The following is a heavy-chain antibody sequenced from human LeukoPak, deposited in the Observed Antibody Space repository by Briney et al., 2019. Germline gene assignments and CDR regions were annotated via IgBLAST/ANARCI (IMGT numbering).Heavy chain of an antibody. CDR1: GFTFSRYW. V-gene: IGHV3-7*03. J-gene: IGHJ4*02. D-gene: IGHD6-19*01. Sequence: GGSLRLSCEASGFTFSRYWMSWVRQAPGKGPEWMAHIKENGNEHYYADSVKGRFTISRDNSKNTLYLQMNSLRVEDTAVYYCAKVRPPPGSGWYGGDDSWGQGTLVTVSS. CDR3: AKVRPPPGSGWYGGDDS. CDR2: IKENGNEH.